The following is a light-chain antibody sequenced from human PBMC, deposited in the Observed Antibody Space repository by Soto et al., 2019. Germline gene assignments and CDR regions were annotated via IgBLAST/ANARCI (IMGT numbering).Light chain of an antibody. CDR2: DDS. J-gene: IGLJ2*01. CDR3: QVWDTNTTHRV. V-gene: IGLV3-21*02. Sequence: SYELTQPPSVSLAPGQTARITWGGTNIESKSVHWYQQKPGQAPVLVVYDDSDRPSGIPERFSGPSSGNTATLTISRGEAGDEADYFCQVWDTNTTHRVFGGGTKLTVL. CDR1: NIESKS.